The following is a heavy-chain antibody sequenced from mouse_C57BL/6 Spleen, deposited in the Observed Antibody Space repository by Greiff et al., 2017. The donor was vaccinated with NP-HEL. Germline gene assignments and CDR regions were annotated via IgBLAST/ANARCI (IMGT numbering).Heavy chain of an antibody. CDR1: GYTFTGYW. J-gene: IGHJ3*01. Sequence: QVQLQQSGAELMKPGASVKLSCKATGYTFTGYWIEWVKQRPGHGLEWIGDILPGSGSTNYNEKFKGKATFTADTSSNTADMQLSSLTTEDSAIYYCARKESDYYGSSYGWFAYWGQGTLVTVSA. CDR2: ILPGSGST. V-gene: IGHV1-9*01. CDR3: ARKESDYYGSSYGWFAY. D-gene: IGHD1-1*01.